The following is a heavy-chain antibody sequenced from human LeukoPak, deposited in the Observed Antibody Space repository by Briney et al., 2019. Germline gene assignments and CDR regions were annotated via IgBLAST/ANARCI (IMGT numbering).Heavy chain of an antibody. D-gene: IGHD6-19*01. CDR3: ASVSNSWYYFDY. V-gene: IGHV1-2*02. Sequence: ASVKVSCKASGYTFTGYYMHWVRQAPGQGLEWMGWINPNSGGTNYAQKFRGRVTMTRDTSISTAYMELSSLRSDDTAVYYCASVSNSWYYFDYWGQGTLVTVSS. CDR1: GYTFTGYY. J-gene: IGHJ4*02. CDR2: INPNSGGT.